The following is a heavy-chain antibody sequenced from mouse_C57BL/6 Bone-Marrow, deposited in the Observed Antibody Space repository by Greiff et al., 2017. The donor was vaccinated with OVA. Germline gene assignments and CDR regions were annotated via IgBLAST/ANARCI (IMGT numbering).Heavy chain of an antibody. Sequence: QVHVKQSGAELVRPGASVTLSCKASGYTFTDYEMHWVKQTPVHGLEWIGAIDPETGGTAYNQKFKGKAILTADKSSSTAYMELRSLTSEDSAVYYCTRRGVTGVYYYAMDYWGQGTSVTVSS. CDR1: GYTFTDYE. D-gene: IGHD2-1*01. CDR2: IDPETGGT. CDR3: TRRGVTGVYYYAMDY. V-gene: IGHV1-15*01. J-gene: IGHJ4*01.